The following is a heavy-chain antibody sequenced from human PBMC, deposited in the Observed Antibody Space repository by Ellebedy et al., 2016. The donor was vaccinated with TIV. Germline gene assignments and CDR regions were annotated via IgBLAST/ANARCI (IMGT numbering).Heavy chain of an antibody. D-gene: IGHD3-10*01. J-gene: IGHJ4*02. CDR1: GYTFTGYY. CDR3: GMGEVRSSPLDY. Sequence: ASVKVSCKASGYTFTGYYMHWVRQAPGQGLEWMGWINPNSGGTNYAQKFQGRVTMTRDTSISTAYMELSRLRSDDTAVYYCGMGEVRSSPLDYWGQGTLVTVSS. CDR2: INPNSGGT. V-gene: IGHV1-2*02.